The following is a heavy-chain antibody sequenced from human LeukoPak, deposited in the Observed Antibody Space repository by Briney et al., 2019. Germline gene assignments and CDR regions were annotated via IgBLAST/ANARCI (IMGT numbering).Heavy chain of an antibody. CDR1: GFTFSSYG. Sequence: GGSLRLSCAASGFTFSSYGMHWVRQAPGKGLEWVAFIRYDGSNKYYADSVKGRFTISRDNSKNTLYLQMNSLRAEDTAVYYCAKDGLLYCSSTSCYVFDYWGQGTLVTVSS. CDR2: IRYDGSNK. D-gene: IGHD2-2*01. J-gene: IGHJ4*02. V-gene: IGHV3-30*02. CDR3: AKDGLLYCSSTSCYVFDY.